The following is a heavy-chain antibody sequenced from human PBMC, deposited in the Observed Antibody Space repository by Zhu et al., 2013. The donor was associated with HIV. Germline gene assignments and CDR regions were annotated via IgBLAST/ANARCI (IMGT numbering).Heavy chain of an antibody. CDR1: GYTFTTYA. D-gene: IGHD1-26*01. V-gene: IGHV1-3*01. CDR2: INPGNGNT. Sequence: QVQLVQSGAEVKKPGASVKVSCKASGYTFTTYAIHWVRQAPGQRLEWMGWINPGNGNTKYSQKFQGRITITRDTSANTAYMELSSLRSEDTAVFYCARDIRPVQWPKIETSNWFGPWGQGTLVTVSS. J-gene: IGHJ5*02. CDR3: ARDIRPVQWPKIETSNWFGP.